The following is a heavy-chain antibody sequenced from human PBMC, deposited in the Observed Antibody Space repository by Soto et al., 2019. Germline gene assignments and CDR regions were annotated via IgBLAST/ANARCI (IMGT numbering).Heavy chain of an antibody. Sequence: SETLSLTCTVSGGSISSGGYYWSWIRQHPGKGLEWIGYIYYSGSTYYNPSLKSRVTISVDTSKNQFSLKLSSVTAADTAVYYCARDHSGYDWRPYGMDVWGQGTTVTVSS. CDR3: ARDHSGYDWRPYGMDV. J-gene: IGHJ6*02. V-gene: IGHV4-31*03. D-gene: IGHD5-12*01. CDR1: GGSISSGGYY. CDR2: IYYSGST.